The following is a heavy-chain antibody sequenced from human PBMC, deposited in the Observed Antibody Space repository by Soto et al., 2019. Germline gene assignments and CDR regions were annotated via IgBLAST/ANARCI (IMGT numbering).Heavy chain of an antibody. CDR3: AREERGSPGGDY. CDR1: GVSISSYY. J-gene: IGHJ4*02. D-gene: IGHD2-15*01. CDR2: IYYNGNM. Sequence: QVQLQESGPGLVKPSETLSLTCSVSGVSISSYYWSWIRQAPGKGLEWIAYIYYNGNMHYNPSLKSRATISLDVSKSQFSLKLTSMTAADTAVYYCAREERGSPGGDYWGQGTLVAVSS. V-gene: IGHV4-59*01.